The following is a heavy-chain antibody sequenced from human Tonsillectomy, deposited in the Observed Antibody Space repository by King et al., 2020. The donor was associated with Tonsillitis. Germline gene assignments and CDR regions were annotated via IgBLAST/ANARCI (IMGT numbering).Heavy chain of an antibody. D-gene: IGHD4-17*01. CDR1: GGSISNYY. V-gene: IGHV4-59*01. Sequence: QLQESGPGLVKPSETLSLTCTVSGGSISNYYWSWVRQPPGKGLEWIGYIYYSGSTTYNPPLKGRGTISVDTSKNQFSLKLSSVTAADTAVYYCARDDGDQFDYWGQGTLVTVSS. J-gene: IGHJ4*02. CDR2: IYYSGST. CDR3: ARDDGDQFDY.